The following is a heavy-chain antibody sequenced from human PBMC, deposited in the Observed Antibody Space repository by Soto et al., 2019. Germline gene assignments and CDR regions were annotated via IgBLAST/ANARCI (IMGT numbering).Heavy chain of an antibody. J-gene: IGHJ4*02. V-gene: IGHV3-23*04. D-gene: IGHD5-18*01. CDR1: GFTFSSYS. CDR2: ISGTGGST. Sequence: EVQLVESGGGLVQPGGSLRLSCAASGFTFSSYSMNWVRQAPGKGLEWVSSISGTGGSTYYADSVKGRFTISRDYSKTTLYLQMNSLRAEDTTVYYCAKAGGYSYTFDYWGQGTLVTVSS. CDR3: AKAGGYSYTFDY.